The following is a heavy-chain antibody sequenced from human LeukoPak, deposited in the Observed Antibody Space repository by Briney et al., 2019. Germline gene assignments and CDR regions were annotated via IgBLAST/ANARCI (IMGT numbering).Heavy chain of an antibody. Sequence: GGSLRLSCAASGFTFSSYEMNWVRQAPGKGLEWVAVISYDRSEKYYADSVKGRFTFSRDNSRNRLYLQMNSLTIEDSAVYYCAKDLSSGSGNGYFDYWGQGTLVTVSS. CDR3: AKDLSSGSGNGYFDY. V-gene: IGHV3-30*18. CDR1: GFTFSSYE. CDR2: ISYDRSEK. D-gene: IGHD3-10*01. J-gene: IGHJ4*02.